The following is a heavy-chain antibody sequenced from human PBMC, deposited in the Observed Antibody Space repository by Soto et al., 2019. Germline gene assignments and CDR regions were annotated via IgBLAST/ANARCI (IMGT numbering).Heavy chain of an antibody. Sequence: GGSLRLSCAASGFTFSSYAMSWVRQAPGKGLEWVSAISGSGGSTYYADSVKGRFTISRDNSKNTLYLQMNSLRAEDTAVYYCAKSIYYGSGKDTLPFDYWGQGTLVTVSS. V-gene: IGHV3-23*01. CDR2: ISGSGGST. J-gene: IGHJ4*02. D-gene: IGHD3-10*01. CDR1: GFTFSSYA. CDR3: AKSIYYGSGKDTLPFDY.